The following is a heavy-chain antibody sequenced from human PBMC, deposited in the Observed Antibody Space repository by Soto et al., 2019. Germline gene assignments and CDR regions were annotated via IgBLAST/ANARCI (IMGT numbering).Heavy chain of an antibody. V-gene: IGHV3-74*01. CDR3: GRGGSDSPMAPGY. CDR2: INPDGSAT. D-gene: IGHD5-18*01. J-gene: IGHJ4*02. CDR1: GFTFSSYW. Sequence: GGSLRLSCAASGFTFSSYWMHWVRQAPGKGLVWVSRINPDGSATNYADSVKGRFTISRDNAKNTLYLQMNSLRAEDTAVFYCGRGGSDSPMAPGYWGQGTLVTSP.